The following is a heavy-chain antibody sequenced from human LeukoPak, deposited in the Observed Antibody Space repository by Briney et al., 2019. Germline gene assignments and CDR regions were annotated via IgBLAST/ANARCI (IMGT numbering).Heavy chain of an antibody. CDR1: GFTFSSYW. CDR2: IYSGGRT. CDR3: ATGERMVRGDGVDY. Sequence: GGSLRLSCAASGFTFSSYWMSWVRQAPGKGLEWVSVIYSGGRTYYADSVKGRFTISRDNSKNTLYLQMNSLRAEDTAVYFCATGERMVRGDGVDYWGQGTLVTVSS. V-gene: IGHV3-66*01. D-gene: IGHD3-10*01. J-gene: IGHJ4*02.